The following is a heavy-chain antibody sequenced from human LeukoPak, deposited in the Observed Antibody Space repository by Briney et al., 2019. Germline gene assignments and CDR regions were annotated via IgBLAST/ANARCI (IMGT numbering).Heavy chain of an antibody. V-gene: IGHV3-9*03. Sequence: GGSLRLSCAASGFTFDDYAMHWVRQAPGKGLEWVSGISWNSGSIGYADSMKGRFTISSDNAKNSLYLQMNSLRAEDMALYYCVAMVRGVIPYWGQGTLVTVSS. CDR2: ISWNSGSI. CDR1: GFTFDDYA. D-gene: IGHD3-10*01. J-gene: IGHJ4*02. CDR3: VAMVRGVIPY.